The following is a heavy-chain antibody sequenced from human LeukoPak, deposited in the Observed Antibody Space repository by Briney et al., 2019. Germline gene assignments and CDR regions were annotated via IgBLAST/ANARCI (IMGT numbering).Heavy chain of an antibody. CDR3: ARVRITMVRGVINYYYGMDV. D-gene: IGHD3-10*01. J-gene: IGHJ6*04. V-gene: IGHV4-34*01. CDR2: INHSGST. CDR1: GGSFSGYY. Sequence: SETLSLTCAVYGGSFSGYYWSWIRQPPGKGLEWIGDINHSGSTNYNPSLKSRVTISVDTSKNQFSLKLSSVTAADTAVYYCARVRITMVRGVINYYYGMDVWGKGTTVTVSS.